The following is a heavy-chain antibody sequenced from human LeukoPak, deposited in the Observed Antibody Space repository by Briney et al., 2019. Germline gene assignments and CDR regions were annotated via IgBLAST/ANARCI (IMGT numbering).Heavy chain of an antibody. Sequence: ASVKVSCKASGYTFTSYDINWVRQATGQGLEWIGIIKPGDSVTSYSQNFKGRVTMTRDMSTTTVYMEMTTLRSDDTAIYYCARDRKSEIGGAIAGHYMDVWGKGTTVTVSS. CDR3: ARDRKSEIGGAIAGHYMDV. V-gene: IGHV1-46*01. CDR2: IKPGDSVT. CDR1: GYTFTSYD. D-gene: IGHD3-16*02. J-gene: IGHJ6*03.